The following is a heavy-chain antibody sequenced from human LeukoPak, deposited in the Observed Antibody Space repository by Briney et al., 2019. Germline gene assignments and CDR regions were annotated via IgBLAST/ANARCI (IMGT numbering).Heavy chain of an antibody. CDR2: IYYSGST. D-gene: IGHD1-7*01. CDR1: GGSISSSSYY. J-gene: IGHJ3*02. Sequence: PSETLSLTCTVSGGSISSSSYYWGWIRQPPGKGLEWIGSIYYSGSTYYNPSLKSRVTISVDTSKNQFSLKLSSVTAADTAAYYCARKLGTGARGAFDIWGQGTMVTVSS. CDR3: ARKLGTGARGAFDI. V-gene: IGHV4-39*01.